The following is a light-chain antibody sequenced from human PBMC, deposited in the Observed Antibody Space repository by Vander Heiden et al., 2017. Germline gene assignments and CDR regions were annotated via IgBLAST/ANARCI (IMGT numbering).Light chain of an antibody. CDR2: GKN. V-gene: IGLV3-19*01. J-gene: IGLJ2*01. CDR1: RLRSYY. CDR3: NSRDSSGNHLEV. Sequence: SSELTQDPAVSVALGQTVRITCQGDRLRSYYASWYQQKPGQAPVLVIYGKNNRPSGIPDRFSGSSSGNTASFTITGAQAEEEADYYCNSRDSSGNHLEVFGGGTKLTVL.